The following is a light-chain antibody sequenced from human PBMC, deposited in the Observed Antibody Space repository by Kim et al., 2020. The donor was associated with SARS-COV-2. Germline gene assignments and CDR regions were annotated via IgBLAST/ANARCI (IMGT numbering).Light chain of an antibody. CDR2: KAS. V-gene: IGKV1-5*03. CDR1: QSISSW. J-gene: IGKJ4*01. Sequence: DTQMTQSPSTLSASVGDRVTITCRASQSISSWLAWYQQKPGKAPKLLIDKASSLESGVPSRFSGSGSRTEFTLTITSLQPDDFATYYCQQYNSYPLTFGGGTKLEI. CDR3: QQYNSYPLT.